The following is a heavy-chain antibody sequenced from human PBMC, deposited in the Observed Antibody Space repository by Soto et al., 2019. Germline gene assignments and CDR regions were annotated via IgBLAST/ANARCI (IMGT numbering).Heavy chain of an antibody. V-gene: IGHV4-30-4*01. CDR3: ARATYYDFWSGPPKYYYYGMDV. Sequence: PAEALGLSCTFSVGSISIGDYAWSWIRQPPGKGLEWIGYIYYSGSTYYNPSLKSRVTISVDTSKNQFSLKLSSVTAADTAVYYCARATYYDFWSGPPKYYYYGMDVWGKGNTVTVS. CDR1: VGSISIGDYA. J-gene: IGHJ6*04. D-gene: IGHD3-3*01. CDR2: IYYSGST.